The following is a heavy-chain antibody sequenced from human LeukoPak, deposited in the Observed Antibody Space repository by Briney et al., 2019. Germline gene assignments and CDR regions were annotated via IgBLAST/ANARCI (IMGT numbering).Heavy chain of an antibody. CDR2: TSGTEDST. CDR3: TKDLMTGFSSGWYFGY. J-gene: IGHJ4*02. CDR1: GATLHSFA. D-gene: IGHD6-19*01. V-gene: IGHV3-23*01. Sequence: GGSLRLSCAASGATLHSFAMSWVRQAPGKGLEWLAVTSGTEDSTHYADSVRGRFIISTDSSKKSLYLQMNSLRAEDTAVYYCTKDLMTGFSSGWYFGYWGLGTLVTVSS.